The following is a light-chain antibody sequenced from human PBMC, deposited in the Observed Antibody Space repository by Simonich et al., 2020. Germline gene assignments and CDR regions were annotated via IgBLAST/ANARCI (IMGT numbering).Light chain of an antibody. Sequence: NFMLTQPHSVSESPGKTVTISCTRSSGSIASNYVQWDQQRPGSSPTTVIYEENQSPSGVPDRFSGSIDSSSNSASLTISGLKTEDEADYYCQSYDSSNRVFGGGTKLTVL. J-gene: IGLJ2*01. CDR2: EEN. CDR1: SGSIASNY. V-gene: IGLV6-57*01. CDR3: QSYDSSNRV.